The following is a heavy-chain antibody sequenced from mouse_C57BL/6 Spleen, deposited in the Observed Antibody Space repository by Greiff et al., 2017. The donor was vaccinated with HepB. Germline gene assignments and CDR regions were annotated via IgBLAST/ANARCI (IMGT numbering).Heavy chain of an antibody. CDR1: GFTFSSYG. CDR2: ISSGGSYT. J-gene: IGHJ2*01. D-gene: IGHD1-1*01. CDR3: GTTVVATGDY. V-gene: IGHV5-6*02. Sequence: EVKLVESGGDLVKPGGSLKLSCAASGFTFSSYGMSWVRQTPDKRLEWVATISSGGSYTYYPDSVKGRFTISRDNAKNTLYLQMSSLKSEDTAMYYCGTTVVATGDYWGQGTTLTVSS.